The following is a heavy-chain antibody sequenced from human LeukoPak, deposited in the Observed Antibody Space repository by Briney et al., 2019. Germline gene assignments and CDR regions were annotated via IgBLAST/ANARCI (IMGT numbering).Heavy chain of an antibody. Sequence: GGSLRLSCTVSGFTVSSNSMSWVRQAPGKGLEWVSFIYSDNTHYSDSVKGRFTISRDNSKNTLYLQMNSLRAEDTAVYYCAKDLIAAADYWGQGTLVTVSS. CDR3: AKDLIAAADY. J-gene: IGHJ4*02. CDR2: IYSDNT. V-gene: IGHV3-66*03. D-gene: IGHD6-13*01. CDR1: GFTVSSNS.